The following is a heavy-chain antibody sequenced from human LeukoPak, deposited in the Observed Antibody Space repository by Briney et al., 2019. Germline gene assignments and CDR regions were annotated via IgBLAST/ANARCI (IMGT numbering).Heavy chain of an antibody. V-gene: IGHV1-69*01. Sequence: ASVKVSCKASGGTFSSYAISWVRQAPGQGLEWMGGIIPIFGTANYAQKFQGRVTITADESTSTAYMELSSLRSEDTAVYYCATYTAMVTGTFDYWGQGTLVTVSS. CDR1: GGTFSSYA. CDR3: ATYTAMVTGTFDY. CDR2: IIPIFGTA. D-gene: IGHD5-18*01. J-gene: IGHJ4*02.